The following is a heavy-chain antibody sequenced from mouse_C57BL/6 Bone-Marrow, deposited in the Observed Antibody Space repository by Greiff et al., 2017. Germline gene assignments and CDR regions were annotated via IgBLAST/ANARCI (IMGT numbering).Heavy chain of an antibody. V-gene: IGHV1-52*01. CDR3: ARSQDNSGPSPAY. J-gene: IGHJ3*01. CDR1: GYTFTSYW. Sequence: QVQLKQPGAELVRPGSSVKLSCKASGYTFTSYWMHWVKQRPIQGLEWIGNIDPSDSETHYNQKFKDKATLTVDKSSSTAYMQLSSLTSEDSAVYYCARSQDNSGPSPAYWGQGTLVTVSA. CDR2: IDPSDSET. D-gene: IGHD3-2*02.